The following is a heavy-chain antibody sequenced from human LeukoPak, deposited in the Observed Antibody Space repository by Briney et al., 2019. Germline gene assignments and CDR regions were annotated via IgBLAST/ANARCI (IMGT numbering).Heavy chain of an antibody. J-gene: IGHJ4*02. D-gene: IGHD3-22*01. V-gene: IGHV1-46*01. CDR1: GYTFTSYY. CDR2: INPSGGST. CDR3: ARVRNPETNYYDSSGNNYYFDY. Sequence: ASVKVSCKASGYTFTSYYMHWVRQAPGQGLEWMGIINPSGGSTSYAQKFQSRVTMTRDTSTSTVYMELSSLRSEDTAVYYCARVRNPETNYYDSSGNNYYFDYWGQGTLVTVSS.